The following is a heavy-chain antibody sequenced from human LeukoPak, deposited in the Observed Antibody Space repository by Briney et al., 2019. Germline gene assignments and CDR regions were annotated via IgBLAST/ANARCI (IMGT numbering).Heavy chain of an antibody. CDR2: IRSSRNYI. J-gene: IGHJ4*02. CDR1: GFTFSSYS. CDR3: ARGQGQLWSFDY. V-gene: IGHV3-21*01. Sequence: PGGSLRLSCAASGFTFSSYSMTWVRQAPGKGLEWVSSIRSSRNYIYYADSVKGRFTISRDNAKNSLYLQMNILRAEDTAVYFCARGQGQLWSFDYWGEGTLVTVSS. D-gene: IGHD5-18*01.